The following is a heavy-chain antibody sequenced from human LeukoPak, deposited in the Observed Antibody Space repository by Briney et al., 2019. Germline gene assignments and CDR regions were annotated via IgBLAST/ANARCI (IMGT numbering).Heavy chain of an antibody. V-gene: IGHV3-30*18. Sequence: GGSLRLSCAASGFIFSDYGMHWVRQAPGKGLEWVTVIPYDGSNKYYADSVKGRFTISRDISKNTLYLQMNSLRAEDTAVYYCAKSGFSTSWYYFDYWGQGSLVTVSS. CDR1: GFIFSDYG. D-gene: IGHD6-13*01. J-gene: IGHJ4*02. CDR3: AKSGFSTSWYYFDY. CDR2: IPYDGSNK.